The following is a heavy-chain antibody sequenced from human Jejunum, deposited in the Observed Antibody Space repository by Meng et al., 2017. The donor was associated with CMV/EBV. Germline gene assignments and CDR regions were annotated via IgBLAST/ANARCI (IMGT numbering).Heavy chain of an antibody. CDR1: FIGYS. V-gene: IGHV1-2*02. CDR3: ARENAYCGGACPSSWFDP. D-gene: IGHD2-21*01. CDR2: ISPHSGGT. J-gene: IGHJ5*02. Sequence: FIGYSIHWVLQAPGQGLEWMGWISPHSGGTKYAQKFQGRVTMTRDTSISTAYMEVTRLSSDDTAVYYCARENAYCGGACPSSWFDPWGQGTLVTVSS.